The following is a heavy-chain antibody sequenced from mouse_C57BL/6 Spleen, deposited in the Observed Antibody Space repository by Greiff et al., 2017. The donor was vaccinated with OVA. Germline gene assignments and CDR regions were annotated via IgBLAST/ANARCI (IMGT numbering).Heavy chain of an antibody. Sequence: VQLQQSGAELVKPGASVKMSCKASDYTFTSYWITWVKQRPGQGLEWIGDIYPGSGSTNYNEKFKSKATLTVDTSSSTAYMQLSSLTSEDSAVYYCARDPYGNYVYFDVWGTGTTVTVSS. CDR1: DYTFTSYW. V-gene: IGHV1-55*01. D-gene: IGHD2-1*01. CDR3: ARDPYGNYVYFDV. J-gene: IGHJ1*03. CDR2: IYPGSGST.